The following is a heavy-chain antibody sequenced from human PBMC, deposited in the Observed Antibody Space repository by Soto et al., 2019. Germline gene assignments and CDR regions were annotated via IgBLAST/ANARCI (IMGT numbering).Heavy chain of an antibody. CDR3: AKGGVVIIYGMDV. CDR1: GFTFSSYA. Sequence: EVQLLESGGGLVQPGGSLRLSCAASGFTFSSYAMSWVRQAPGKGLEWVSAISGSGGSTYYADSGKGRFTISRDNSKNTLYLQMNSLRAEDTAVYYCAKGGVVIIYGMDVWGQGTTVTVSS. CDR2: ISGSGGST. V-gene: IGHV3-23*01. J-gene: IGHJ6*02. D-gene: IGHD3-3*01.